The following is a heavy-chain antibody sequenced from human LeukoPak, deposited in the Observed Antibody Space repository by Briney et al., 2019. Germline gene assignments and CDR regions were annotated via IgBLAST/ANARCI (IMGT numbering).Heavy chain of an antibody. V-gene: IGHV1-2*02. D-gene: IGHD3-3*01. J-gene: IGHJ4*02. CDR3: ARGDYDFWSAYYYYFDY. CDR1: GYTFTGYY. CDR2: INPNSGGT. Sequence: GASVKVSCKASGYTFTGYYMHRVRQAPGQGLEWMGWINPNSGGTNYAQKFQGRVTMTRDTSISTAYMELSRLRSDDTAVYYCARGDYDFWSAYYYYFDYWGQGTLVTVSS.